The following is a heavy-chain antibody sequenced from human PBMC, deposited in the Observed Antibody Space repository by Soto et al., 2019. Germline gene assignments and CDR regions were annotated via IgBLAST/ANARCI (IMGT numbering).Heavy chain of an antibody. J-gene: IGHJ6*02. CDR1: GYTFTGYY. CDR2: INPNSGGT. D-gene: IGHD1-7*01. V-gene: IGHV1-2*02. CDR3: ARDRFPNRNYVVYYYYGMDV. Sequence: ASVKVSCKASGYTFTGYYMHWVRQAPGQGLEWMGWINPNSGGTNYAQKFQGRVTMTRDTSISTAYMELSRLRSDDTAVYYCARDRFPNRNYVVYYYYGMDVWGQGTTVTVSS.